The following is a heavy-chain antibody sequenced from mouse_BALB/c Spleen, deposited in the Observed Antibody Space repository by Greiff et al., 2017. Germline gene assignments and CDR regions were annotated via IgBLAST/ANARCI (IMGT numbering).Heavy chain of an antibody. CDR3: ARDHSMDY. V-gene: IGHV7-3*02. CDR2: IRNKANGYTT. CDR1: GFTFTDYY. J-gene: IGHJ4*01. Sequence: EVKLVESGGGLVQPGGSLRLSCATSGFTFTDYYMSWVRQPPGKALEWLGFIRNKANGYTTEYSASVKGRFTISRDNSQSILYLQMNTLRAEDSATYYCARDHSMDYWGQGTSVTVSS.